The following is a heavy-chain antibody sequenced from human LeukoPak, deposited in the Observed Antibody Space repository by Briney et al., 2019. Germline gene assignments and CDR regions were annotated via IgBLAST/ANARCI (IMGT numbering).Heavy chain of an antibody. CDR1: GGSFSGYY. Sequence: SETLSLTCAVYGGSFSGYYWSWIRQPPGKGLEWIGEINHSGSTNYNPSLKSRVTISVDTSKNQFSLKLSSVTAADTAVYYCAGYDILTGYYIWGQGTLVTVSS. J-gene: IGHJ4*02. CDR2: INHSGST. V-gene: IGHV4-34*01. D-gene: IGHD3-9*01. CDR3: AGYDILTGYYI.